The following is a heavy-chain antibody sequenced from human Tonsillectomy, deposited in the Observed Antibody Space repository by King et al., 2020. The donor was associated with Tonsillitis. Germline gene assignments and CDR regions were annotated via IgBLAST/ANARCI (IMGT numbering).Heavy chain of an antibody. Sequence: VQLVESGGGVVQPGTSLRISCEVSAFTFRTYVLDWVRQAPGKGLEWVAVISYDGKNKGYAKSGMGRFTISKDNSKNTLFMQLNSLRPEDTAVYYCAVRRDCSDSNCYNAFYIWGQGTMVTVSS. CDR3: AVRRDCSDSNCYNAFYI. CDR2: ISYDGKNK. CDR1: AFTFRTYV. J-gene: IGHJ3*02. D-gene: IGHD2-2*02. V-gene: IGHV3-30*04.